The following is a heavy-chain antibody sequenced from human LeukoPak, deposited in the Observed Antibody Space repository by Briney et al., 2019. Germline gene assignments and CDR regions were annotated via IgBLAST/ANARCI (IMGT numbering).Heavy chain of an antibody. Sequence: ASVKVSCKASGGTFSSYAISWVRQAPGQGLEWMGIINPSGGSTSYAQKFQGRVTMTRDMSTSTVYMELSSLRSEDTAVYYCARAGEWLVYAFDIWGQGTMVTVSS. V-gene: IGHV1-46*01. CDR1: GGTFSSYA. D-gene: IGHD6-19*01. CDR2: INPSGGST. CDR3: ARAGEWLVYAFDI. J-gene: IGHJ3*02.